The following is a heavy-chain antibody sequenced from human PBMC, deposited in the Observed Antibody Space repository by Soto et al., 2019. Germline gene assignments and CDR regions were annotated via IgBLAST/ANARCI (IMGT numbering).Heavy chain of an antibody. D-gene: IGHD6-13*01. V-gene: IGHV3-9*01. CDR3: AKCPGTAAGNGYFQH. CDR2: ISWNTNSI. CDR1: GFTFDDSA. Sequence: GGSLRLSCAASGFTFDDSALHWVRQAPGKGLEWVSGISWNTNSIGYADSVKGRFTISRDNAKNSLYLQMNSLRAEDTALYYCAKCPGTAAGNGYFQHWGQGTLVTVSS. J-gene: IGHJ1*01.